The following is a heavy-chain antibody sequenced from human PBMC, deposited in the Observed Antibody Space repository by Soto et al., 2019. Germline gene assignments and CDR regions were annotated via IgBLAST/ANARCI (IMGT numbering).Heavy chain of an antibody. CDR3: AREGIAAAGRTEYYYYGMDV. CDR1: GYTFTSYG. CDR2: ISAYNGNT. D-gene: IGHD6-13*01. Sequence: ASVKVSCKASGYTFTSYGISWVRQAPGQGLEWMGWISAYNGNTNYAQKLQGRVTMTTDTSTSTAYMELRSLRSDDTAVYYCAREGIAAAGRTEYYYYGMDVWGQGTTVTVS. V-gene: IGHV1-18*01. J-gene: IGHJ6*02.